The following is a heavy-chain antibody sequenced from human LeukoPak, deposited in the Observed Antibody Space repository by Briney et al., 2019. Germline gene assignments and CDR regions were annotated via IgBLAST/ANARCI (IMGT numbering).Heavy chain of an antibody. CDR2: IYYSGST. V-gene: IGHV4-59*01. CDR3: ARGLNYDRFDY. D-gene: IGHD3-22*01. Sequence: PSETLSLTCTVSGGSISSYYWSWVRQPPGKGLEWIGYIYYSGSTNYNPSLKSRVTISVDTSKNQFSLKLSSVTAADTAVYYCARGLNYDRFDYWGQGTLVTVSS. J-gene: IGHJ4*02. CDR1: GGSISSYY.